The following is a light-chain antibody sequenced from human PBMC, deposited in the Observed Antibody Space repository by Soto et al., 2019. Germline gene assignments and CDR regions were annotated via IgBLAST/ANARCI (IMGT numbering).Light chain of an antibody. CDR3: QQYQSYFLT. CDR2: NAS. CDR1: RSISRS. V-gene: IGKV1-5*01. Sequence: DIQMTQSPSTLSASVGDRVTITCRASRSISRSLAWYQQKSGKAPKLLIYNASSLESGVPSRFSGSGFGPEFTLTISGLQPDDFATYYCQQYQSYFLTFGPGTTVDMK. J-gene: IGKJ3*01.